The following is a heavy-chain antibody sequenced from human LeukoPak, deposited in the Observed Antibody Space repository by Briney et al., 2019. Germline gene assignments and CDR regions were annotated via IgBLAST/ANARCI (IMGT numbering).Heavy chain of an antibody. CDR2: MNPNSGNT. D-gene: IGHD6-19*01. J-gene: IGHJ3*02. Sequence: GASMKLSCKASGNTLSSYDINWVRQATGQGLEWMGWMNPNSGNTGYAQKFQGRVTMTRNTSISTAYLELSSLRSEDTAVYYCASPVASDAFDIWGQGTMVTVSS. CDR3: ASPVASDAFDI. CDR1: GNTLSSYD. V-gene: IGHV1-8*01.